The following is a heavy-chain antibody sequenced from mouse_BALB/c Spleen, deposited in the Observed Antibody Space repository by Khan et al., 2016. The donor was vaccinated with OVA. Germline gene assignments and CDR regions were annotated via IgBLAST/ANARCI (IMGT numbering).Heavy chain of an antibody. CDR2: IDPANGTT. CDR1: GFSITDYY. Sequence: VQLQQSGAELVRSGASVKLSCTASGFSITDYYIHWVKQRPEKGLEWIGRIDPANGTTEYPPKFRGKATLTADTSSNTAFLLLTSLTSGDSAVYDCDVVGNVHWGQGTTLTVSA. CDR3: DVVGNVH. J-gene: IGHJ2*01. D-gene: IGHD1-1*02. V-gene: IGHV14-4*02.